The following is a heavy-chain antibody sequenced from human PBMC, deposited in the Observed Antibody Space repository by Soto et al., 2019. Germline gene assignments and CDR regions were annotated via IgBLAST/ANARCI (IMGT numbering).Heavy chain of an antibody. CDR2: IYPGDSDT. J-gene: IGHJ6*01. CDR3: ARHPPYYGSGSSSYYYYGMDV. V-gene: IGHV5-51*01. D-gene: IGHD3-10*01. Sequence: PEESLTTSCKVSGYSFTSYGIGWVLQMPGKGLECMGIIYPGDSDTRYSPSFQGQVTISADKSISTAYLQWSSLKASDAAMYYCARHPPYYGSGSSSYYYYGMDVWGQGTTVTVSS. CDR1: GYSFTSYG.